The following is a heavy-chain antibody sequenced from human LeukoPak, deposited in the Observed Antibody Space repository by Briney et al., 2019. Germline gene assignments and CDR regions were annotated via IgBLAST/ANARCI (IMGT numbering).Heavy chain of an antibody. Sequence: ASVKVSCKASGYTFTGYYMHWVRQAPGQGLEWMRRINPNSGGTNYAQKFQGRVTMTRDTSISTAYMELSRLRSDDTAVYYCARIRRGSGWEYYFDYWGQGTLVTVSS. CDR3: ARIRRGSGWEYYFDY. CDR1: GYTFTGYY. V-gene: IGHV1-2*06. J-gene: IGHJ4*02. CDR2: INPNSGGT. D-gene: IGHD6-19*01.